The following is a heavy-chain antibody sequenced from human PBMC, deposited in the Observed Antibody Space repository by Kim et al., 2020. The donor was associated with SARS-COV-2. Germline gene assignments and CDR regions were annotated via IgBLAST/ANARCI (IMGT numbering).Heavy chain of an antibody. V-gene: IGHV1-18*01. CDR3: AILGVDAQVQAGMDV. CDR2: ISAYNGNT. Sequence: ASVKVSCKASGYTFTSYGISWVRQAPGQGLEWMGWISAYNGNTNYAQKLQGRVTMTTDTSTSTAYMELRSLRSDDTAVYYCAILGVDAQVQAGMDVWGQGTTVTVSS. J-gene: IGHJ6*02. CDR1: GYTFTSYG. D-gene: IGHD3-3*01.